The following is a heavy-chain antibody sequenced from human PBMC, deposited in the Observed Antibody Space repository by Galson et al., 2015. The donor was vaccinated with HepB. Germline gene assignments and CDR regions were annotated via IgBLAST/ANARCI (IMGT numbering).Heavy chain of an antibody. D-gene: IGHD1-1*01. CDR1: GFTLNTYA. J-gene: IGHJ4*02. V-gene: IGHV3-23*01. CDR3: ARDGYNWVAFDS. Sequence: SLRLSCAASGFTLNTYAMNWVRQAPGTGLEWVSGISGTGYSTYYADSVTGRFTISTDNSKNTMYLQMSSLRAEDTAIYYCARDGYNWVAFDSWGQGILVTVSS. CDR2: ISGTGYST.